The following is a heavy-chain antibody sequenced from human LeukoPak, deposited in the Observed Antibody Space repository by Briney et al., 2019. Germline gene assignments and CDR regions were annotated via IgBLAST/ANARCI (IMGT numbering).Heavy chain of an antibody. J-gene: IGHJ5*02. D-gene: IGHD3-3*01. CDR1: GGSFSGYY. CDR2: INHSGST. CDR3: ARDRITIFGVVIGGGNWFDP. Sequence: SETLSLTCAVYGGSFSGYYWSWIRQPPGKGLEWIGEINHSGSTNYNPSLKSRVTISVDTSKNQFSLKLSSVTAADTAVYYCARDRITIFGVVIGGGNWFDPWGQGTLVTVSS. V-gene: IGHV4-34*01.